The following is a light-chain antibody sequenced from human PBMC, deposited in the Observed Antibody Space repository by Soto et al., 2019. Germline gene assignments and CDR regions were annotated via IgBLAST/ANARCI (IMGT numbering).Light chain of an antibody. V-gene: IGLV1-47*01. CDR3: AAWDDSLSGSYV. Sequence: QSVLTQPPSASGTPGQRVTVSCSGSSSNIGNNYVFWYQHLPGTAPKPLIYRNDQRPSGVSARFSGSKSGTSASLAISGLRSEDEADYYCAAWDDSLSGSYVFGPGTKLTVL. CDR1: SSNIGNNY. J-gene: IGLJ1*01. CDR2: RND.